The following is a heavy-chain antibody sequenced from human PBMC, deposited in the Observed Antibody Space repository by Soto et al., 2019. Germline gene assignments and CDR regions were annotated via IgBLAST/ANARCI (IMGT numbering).Heavy chain of an antibody. CDR3: ARGDRSGYYYYGMDV. D-gene: IGHD2-21*02. J-gene: IGHJ6*02. Sequence: QVQLVESGGGVVQPGRSLRLSCAASGFTFSSYAMHWVRQAPGKGLEWVALISYDGSNEYYADSVKGRFTIPRDNSKNKRYLQMNRLRTEDTAAYYCARGDRSGYYYYGMDVWGQGTTVTVSS. CDR1: GFTFSSYA. CDR2: ISYDGSNE. V-gene: IGHV3-30-3*01.